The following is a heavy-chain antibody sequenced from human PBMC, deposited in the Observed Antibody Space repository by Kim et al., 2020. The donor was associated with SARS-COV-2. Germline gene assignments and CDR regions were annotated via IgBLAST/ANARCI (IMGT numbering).Heavy chain of an antibody. CDR2: ISGSGGST. D-gene: IGHD5-18*01. V-gene: IGHV3-23*01. Sequence: GGSLRLSCAASGFTFSSYAMSWVRQAPGKGLEWVSAISGSGGSTYYADSVKGRFTISRDNSKNTLYLQMNSLRAEDTAVYYCAKLRIQLWSPRFPAPVGIDYWGQGTLVTVSS. CDR3: AKLRIQLWSPRFPAPVGIDY. CDR1: GFTFSSYA. J-gene: IGHJ4*02.